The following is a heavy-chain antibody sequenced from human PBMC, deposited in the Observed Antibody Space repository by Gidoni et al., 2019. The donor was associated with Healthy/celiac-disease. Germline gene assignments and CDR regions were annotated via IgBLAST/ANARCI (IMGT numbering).Heavy chain of an antibody. D-gene: IGHD2-2*01. CDR2: IRYDGSNK. J-gene: IGHJ6*03. V-gene: IGHV3-30*02. Sequence: QVQLVESGGGVVQPGGSLRLSCAASGFTFSSYGMHWVRQAPGKGLEWVAVIRYDGSNKYYADSVKGRFTISRDNSKNTLYLQMNSLRAEDTAVYYCAKALGYCSSTSCRKGYYYYYMDVWGKGTTVTVSS. CDR3: AKALGYCSSTSCRKGYYYYYMDV. CDR1: GFTFSSYG.